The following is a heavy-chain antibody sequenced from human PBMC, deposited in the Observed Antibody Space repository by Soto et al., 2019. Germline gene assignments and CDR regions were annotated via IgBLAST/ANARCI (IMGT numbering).Heavy chain of an antibody. CDR1: GGTFSSYA. CDR3: ARDLSGIVVVPAATYYYYGMDV. D-gene: IGHD2-2*01. Sequence: SVNVSCKASGGTFSSYAISWLRQAPGQGLEWMGGIIPIFGTANYAQKFQGRVTITADESTSTAYMELSSLRSEDTAVYYCARDLSGIVVVPAATYYYYGMDVWGQGTTVTVSS. CDR2: IIPIFGTA. J-gene: IGHJ6*02. V-gene: IGHV1-69*13.